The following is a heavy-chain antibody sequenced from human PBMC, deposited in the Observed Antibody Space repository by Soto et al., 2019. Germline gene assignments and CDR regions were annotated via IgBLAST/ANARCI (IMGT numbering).Heavy chain of an antibody. CDR1: GYSFTSYV. D-gene: IGHD2-15*01. CDR3: ARYPYTSYCSDGSCSYDAFDI. CDR2: MNPNSGNT. V-gene: IGHV1-8*01. Sequence: GASVKVSCKASGYSFTSYVVNWVRQATGQGLEWMGWMNPNSGNTAFAEKFQGRVTMTRDTPISTAYMELSGLTSEDTAVYYCARYPYTSYCSDGSCSYDAFDIWGQGTVVTVSS. J-gene: IGHJ3*02.